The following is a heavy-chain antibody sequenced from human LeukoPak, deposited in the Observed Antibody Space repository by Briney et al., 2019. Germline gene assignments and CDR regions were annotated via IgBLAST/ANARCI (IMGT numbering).Heavy chain of an antibody. CDR1: GFTVSSNY. D-gene: IGHD3-10*01. CDR2: IYSGGST. V-gene: IGHV3-53*01. Sequence: GGSLRLSCAASGFTVSSNYMSWVRQTPGKGLEWVSVIYSGGSTYYADSVKGRFTISRDNSKNTLYLQMNSLRAEDKAVYYCARDFHGSGSAWGQGTLVTVSS. J-gene: IGHJ5*02. CDR3: ARDFHGSGSA.